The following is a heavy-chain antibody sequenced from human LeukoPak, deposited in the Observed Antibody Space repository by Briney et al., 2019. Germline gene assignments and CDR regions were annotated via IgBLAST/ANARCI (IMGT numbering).Heavy chain of an antibody. CDR3: ATLAVAGTNWYFDL. V-gene: IGHV4-59*01. D-gene: IGHD6-19*01. Sequence: SETLSLTCTVSGGSISSYYWSWIRQPPGKGLEWIGYIYYSGSTNYNPSLKSRVTISVDTSKNQFSLKLSSVTAADTAVYYCATLAVAGTNWYFDLWGRGALVTVSS. CDR2: IYYSGST. J-gene: IGHJ2*01. CDR1: GGSISSYY.